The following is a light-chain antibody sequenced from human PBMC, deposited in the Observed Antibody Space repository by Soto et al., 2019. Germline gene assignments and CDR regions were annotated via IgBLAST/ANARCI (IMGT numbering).Light chain of an antibody. CDR1: KSDIGIYDF. V-gene: IGLV2-8*01. CDR2: EVV. J-gene: IGLJ1*01. CDR3: TSYGGSTTDV. Sequence: QSVLTQPPSASGSPGQSVTISCTGSKSDIGIYDFVSWYQHHPGKAPRLIIYEVVQRPSGVPDRFSGSKSGNTASLTVSGLHEADEDYYCCTSYGGSTTDVFGTGTKLTVL.